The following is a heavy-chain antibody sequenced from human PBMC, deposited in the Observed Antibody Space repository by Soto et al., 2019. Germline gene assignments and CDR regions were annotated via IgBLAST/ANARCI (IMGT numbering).Heavy chain of an antibody. D-gene: IGHD1-26*01. CDR2: IIPSFGTA. CDR1: GGTFSTYA. CDR3: AADVGVSYRTFDY. V-gene: IGHV1-69*01. Sequence: QVQLVQSGAEVRKPGSSVKVSCKASGGTFSTYAISWVRQAPGQGLEWMGGIIPSFGTAKYAQKFQGRVTITADESTSTAYVELSSLRSEDTAVYYCAADVGVSYRTFDYWGQGSLVTVSS. J-gene: IGHJ4*02.